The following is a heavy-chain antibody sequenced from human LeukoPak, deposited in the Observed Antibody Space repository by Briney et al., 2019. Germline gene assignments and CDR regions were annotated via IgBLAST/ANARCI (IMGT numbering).Heavy chain of an antibody. D-gene: IGHD1-7*01. CDR1: GYTFTSYG. V-gene: IGHV1-18*01. Sequence: ASVKVSCKASGYTFTSYGISWVRQAPGQGLEWMGWISAYNGNTNYAQKFQGRVTITADESTSTAYMELSSLRSEDTAVYYCARAGPRGFGTKKGYYYYMDVWGKGTTVTVSS. CDR2: ISAYNGNT. CDR3: ARAGPRGFGTKKGYYYYMDV. J-gene: IGHJ6*03.